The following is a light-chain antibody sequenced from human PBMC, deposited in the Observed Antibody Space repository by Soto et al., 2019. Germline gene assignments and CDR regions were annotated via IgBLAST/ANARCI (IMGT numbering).Light chain of an antibody. CDR1: QSISSW. CDR2: KAS. V-gene: IGKV1-5*03. CDR3: QQSNSYIYT. J-gene: IGKJ2*01. Sequence: DIQMTQSPSTLSASVGDRVTITCRASQSISSWLAWYQQKPGKAPKLLIYKASSLESGVPSRFSGSGSGTEFTLTISSLQPDDFATYYCQQSNSYIYTFGQGTKLEIK.